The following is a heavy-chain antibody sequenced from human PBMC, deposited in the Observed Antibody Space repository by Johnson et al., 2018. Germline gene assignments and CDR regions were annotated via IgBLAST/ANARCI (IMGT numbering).Heavy chain of an antibody. CDR3: VRDNGVETPPSNDYYMDV. D-gene: IGHD5-18*01. J-gene: IGHJ6*03. Sequence: VQLVESGGDLVQPGGSLRLSCAASGFTFSDFVMHWVRQGPGKTLEYVSAISNDGHATYYADSVQGRFTISRHNSKNTLYLQMGSLRAEDMAVYYCVRDNGVETPPSNDYYMDVWGRGTTVTVSS. CDR1: GFTFSDFV. V-gene: IGHV3-64*07. CDR2: ISNDGHAT.